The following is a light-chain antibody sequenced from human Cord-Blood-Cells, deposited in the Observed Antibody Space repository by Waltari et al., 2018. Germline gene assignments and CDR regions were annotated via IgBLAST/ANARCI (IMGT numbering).Light chain of an antibody. Sequence: QSALTQPASVSGSPGQSITISCTGTSSDVGGYNYVSWYQQHPGKAPKHMIYDVSNRPSGVSKRFSGSKSGNTASLTISGLQAEDEADYYCSSYTSSSTLGVFGTGTKVTVL. CDR1: SSDVGGYNY. J-gene: IGLJ1*01. V-gene: IGLV2-14*01. CDR3: SSYTSSSTLGV. CDR2: DVS.